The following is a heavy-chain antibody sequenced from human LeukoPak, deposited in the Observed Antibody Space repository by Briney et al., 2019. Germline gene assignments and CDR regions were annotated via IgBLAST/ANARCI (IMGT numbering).Heavy chain of an antibody. CDR3: ARTPLYSSSSYYYYYYMDV. CDR1: GGTFSSYA. V-gene: IGHV1-69*05. CDR2: IIPIFGTA. Sequence: SVKVSCKASGGTFSSYAISWVRQAPGQGLEWMGGIIPIFGTANYAQKFQGRVTITTDESTSAAYMELSSLRSEDTAVYYCARTPLYSSSSYYYYYYMDVWGKGTTVTVSS. D-gene: IGHD6-6*01. J-gene: IGHJ6*03.